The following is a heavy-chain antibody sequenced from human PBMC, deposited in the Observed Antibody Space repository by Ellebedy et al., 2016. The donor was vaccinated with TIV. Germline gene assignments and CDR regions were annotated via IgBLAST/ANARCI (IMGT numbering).Heavy chain of an antibody. D-gene: IGHD2-15*01. Sequence: ASVKVSXXASGYTFTGYYMHWVRQAPGQGLEWMGWINPNSGGTNYAQKFQGRVTMTRDTSISTAYMELSRLRSDDTAVYYCAREGYCSGGSCSLGGQGFDPWGQGTLVTVSS. J-gene: IGHJ5*02. CDR1: GYTFTGYY. CDR2: INPNSGGT. CDR3: AREGYCSGGSCSLGGQGFDP. V-gene: IGHV1-2*02.